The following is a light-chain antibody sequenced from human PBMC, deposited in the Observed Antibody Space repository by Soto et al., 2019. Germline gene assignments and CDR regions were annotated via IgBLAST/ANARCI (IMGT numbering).Light chain of an antibody. CDR1: QSFTSSY. J-gene: IGKJ2*01. CDR2: VAS. CDR3: QQYRSSPYT. Sequence: EIVLTQSPGTLSLSPGERATLSCMATQSFTSSYLPLYQQKTGQAPRTLTYVASSRATGIPARFSGSGSGTDFTLTIRSLEPEDLAVYYGQQYRSSPYTFGEGTKVEIK. V-gene: IGKV3-20*01.